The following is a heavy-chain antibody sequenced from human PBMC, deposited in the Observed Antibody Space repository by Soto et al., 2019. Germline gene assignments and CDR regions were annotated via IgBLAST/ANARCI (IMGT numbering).Heavy chain of an antibody. CDR3: ARAGIAAAGKQENFDY. J-gene: IGHJ4*02. V-gene: IGHV6-1*01. CDR1: GDSVSSNSAA. CDR2: TYYRSKWYN. Sequence: SQTLSPTCAISGDSVSSNSAAWNWIRQSPSRGLEWLGRTYYRSKWYNDYAVSVKSRITINPDTSKNQFSLQLNSVTPEDTAVYYCARAGIAAAGKQENFDYWGQGTLVTVSS. D-gene: IGHD6-13*01.